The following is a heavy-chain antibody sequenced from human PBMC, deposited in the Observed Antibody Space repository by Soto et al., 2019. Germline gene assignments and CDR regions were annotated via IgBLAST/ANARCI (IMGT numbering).Heavy chain of an antibody. D-gene: IGHD1-1*01. Sequence: QVHLVQSGAEGKKPGASVKVSCKASGYTFTSYGITWVRQAPGQGLEWMGWISAHNGNTDYAQKLQGRVIVTRGTSTSAAYMELRRLISDDTAVYFCARGRYGDYWGQGALVTVSS. J-gene: IGHJ4*02. V-gene: IGHV1-18*01. CDR1: GYTFTSYG. CDR2: ISAHNGNT. CDR3: ARGRYGDY.